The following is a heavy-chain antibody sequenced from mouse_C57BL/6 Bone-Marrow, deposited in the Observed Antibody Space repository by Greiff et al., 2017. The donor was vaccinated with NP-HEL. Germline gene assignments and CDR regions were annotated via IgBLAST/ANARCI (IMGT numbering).Heavy chain of an antibody. D-gene: IGHD2-4*01. CDR1: GFSLTSYG. V-gene: IGHV2-6*01. J-gene: IGHJ3*01. CDR2: IRGVGST. CDR3: ASDPGCFYYDYVVWAY. Sequence: VKLVESGPGLVAPSPSLSITCTVSGFSLTSYGVDWVRQTPGKGLEWLGVIRGVGSTTNNSALNSSLGICKDNSKSQVFLKMNSLTTDDTAMYYCASDPGCFYYDYVVWAYRGQGTLVTVAA.